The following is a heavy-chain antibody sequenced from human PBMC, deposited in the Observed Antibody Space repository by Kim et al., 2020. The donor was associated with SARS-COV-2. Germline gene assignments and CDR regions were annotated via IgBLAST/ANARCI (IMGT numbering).Heavy chain of an antibody. D-gene: IGHD1-20*01. V-gene: IGHV3-48*02. CDR3: ARLGIQPYYYYYGMDV. J-gene: IGHJ6*02. Sequence: GGSLRLSCAASGFTLSNYNINWVRQAPGKGLEWVAHISDRGSTIYYADSVKGRFTIFRYNAKDSLYLQMNSLRDEDTAVDYCARLGIQPYYYYYGMDVWGPGTTVTVSS. CDR1: GFTLSNYN. CDR2: ISDRGSTI.